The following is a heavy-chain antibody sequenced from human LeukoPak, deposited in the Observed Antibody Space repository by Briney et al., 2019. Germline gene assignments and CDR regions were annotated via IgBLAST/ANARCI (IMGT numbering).Heavy chain of an antibody. J-gene: IGHJ2*01. Sequence: GGSLRLSCAASGFTFSSYSMNWVRQAPGEGLEWVSSISSSSSYIYYADSVKGRFTISRDNAKNSLYLQMNSLRAEDTAVYYCARDEAPNYDFWSGYRRGTNWYFDLWGRGTLVTVSS. CDR2: ISSSSSYI. CDR1: GFTFSSYS. D-gene: IGHD3-3*01. V-gene: IGHV3-21*01. CDR3: ARDEAPNYDFWSGYRRGTNWYFDL.